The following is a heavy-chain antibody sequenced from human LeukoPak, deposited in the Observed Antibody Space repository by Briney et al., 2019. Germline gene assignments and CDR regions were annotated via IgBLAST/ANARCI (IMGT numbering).Heavy chain of an antibody. Sequence: SGPTLVKPTQTLTLTCTFSGFSLTTDGVGVGWIRQPPGKALEWLALIYWDDEKRYNSSLKSRLTITKDTSKNQVVLTMTNLDPVDTATYYCGDRRPLGPISYWGQGTLVTVSS. CDR2: IYWDDEK. V-gene: IGHV2-5*02. D-gene: IGHD3-16*01. J-gene: IGHJ4*02. CDR1: GFSLTTDGVG. CDR3: GDRRPLGPISY.